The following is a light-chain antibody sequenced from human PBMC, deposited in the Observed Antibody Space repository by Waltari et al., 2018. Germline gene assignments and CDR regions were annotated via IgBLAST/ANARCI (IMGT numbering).Light chain of an antibody. V-gene: IGLV3-21*02. J-gene: IGLJ2*01. CDR2: GDS. CDR1: NIGSKS. Sequence: SYVLTQPPSVSVAPGQTARITCGGNNIGSKSVHWYQQKPGQAPVLVVYGDSDRPSGIPERFSGSNSGNTATLTISRVEAGDEADYCCQVWDSSSDHLVFGGGTKLTVL. CDR3: QVWDSSSDHLV.